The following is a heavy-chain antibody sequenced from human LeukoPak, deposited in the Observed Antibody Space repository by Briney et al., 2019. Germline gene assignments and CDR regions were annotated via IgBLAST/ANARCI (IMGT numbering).Heavy chain of an antibody. D-gene: IGHD2-15*01. V-gene: IGHV1-2*02. CDR3: ARRGRRYCSGGSCRPAEFDY. J-gene: IGHJ4*02. CDR1: GYTFTGYY. Sequence: ASVKVSCKASGYTFTGYYMHWVRQAPGQGLEWMGWINPNSGGTNYAQKFQGRATMTRDTSISTAHMELSRLRSDDTAVYYCARRGRRYCSGGSCRPAEFDYWGQGTLVTVSS. CDR2: INPNSGGT.